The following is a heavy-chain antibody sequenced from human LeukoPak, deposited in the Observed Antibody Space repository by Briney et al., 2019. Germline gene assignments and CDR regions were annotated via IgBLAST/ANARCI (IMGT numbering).Heavy chain of an antibody. J-gene: IGHJ4*02. D-gene: IGHD3-3*01. V-gene: IGHV3-30*02. CDR1: AFIFSKFD. CDR2: IQCDGSNK. Sequence: PGGSLRLSCAASAFIFSKFDMHWVRQAPGKGLEWVAFIQCDGSNKYYADSVKGRFTISRDNSKNMLYLQMDSLRVEDTALYYCAKAHYDFWSGYPSLYFDSWGQGIPVTVSS. CDR3: AKAHYDFWSGYPSLYFDS.